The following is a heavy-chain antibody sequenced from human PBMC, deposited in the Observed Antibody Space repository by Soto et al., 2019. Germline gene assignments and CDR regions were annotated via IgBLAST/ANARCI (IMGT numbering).Heavy chain of an antibody. CDR3: EKYFQRLYCNYGLDV. J-gene: IGHJ6*02. Sequence: QVQLVESGGGVVQPGRSLRLSCAASEFTFSTYVMHWVRQAPGKGLEWLALISYDGSDKYYAGSVKGRCTSSRDNSKNTIHLQKNSLTADEPAVYYGEKYFQRLYCNYGLDVWGQGTTVTVSS. D-gene: IGHD2-2*01. V-gene: IGHV3-30*18. CDR2: ISYDGSDK. CDR1: EFTFSTYV.